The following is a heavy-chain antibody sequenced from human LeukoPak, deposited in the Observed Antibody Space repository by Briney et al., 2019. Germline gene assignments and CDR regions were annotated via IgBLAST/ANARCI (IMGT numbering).Heavy chain of an antibody. CDR2: IKQDGSEK. D-gene: IGHD6-13*01. CDR1: GFTFSSYG. CDR3: TRGSGSSSWYYPFQH. J-gene: IGHJ1*01. Sequence: GGSLRLSCAASGFTFSSYGMHWVRQAPGKGLEWVANIKQDGSEKYYVDSVKGRFTISRDNAKNSLYLQMNSLRAEDTAVYYCTRGSGSSSWYYPFQHWGQGTLVTVSS. V-gene: IGHV3-7*03.